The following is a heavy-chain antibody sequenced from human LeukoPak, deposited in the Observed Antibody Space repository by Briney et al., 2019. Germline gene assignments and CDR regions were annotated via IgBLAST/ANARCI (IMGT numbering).Heavy chain of an antibody. J-gene: IGHJ5*02. V-gene: IGHV4-4*07. CDR2: IYTSGST. CDR1: GGSISSYY. D-gene: IGHD3-9*01. Sequence: SETLSLTCTVSGGSISSYYWSWIRQPAGKGLEWIGRIYTSGSTNYNPSPKSRVTMSVDTSKNQFSLKLSSVTAADTAVYYCARDQYYDILTGYYPGGWFDPWGQGTLVTVSS. CDR3: ARDQYYDILTGYYPGGWFDP.